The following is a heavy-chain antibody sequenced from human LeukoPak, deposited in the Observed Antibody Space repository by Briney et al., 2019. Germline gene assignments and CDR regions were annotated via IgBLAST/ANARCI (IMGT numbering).Heavy chain of an antibody. D-gene: IGHD5-18*01. J-gene: IGHJ3*02. CDR3: ARPYTPMAKGTFDI. CDR2: IKRDGSEK. CDR1: GFTFSSYW. V-gene: IGHV3-7*01. Sequence: GGSLRHSCAASGFTFSSYWMSWVRQAPGKGLEWVANIKRDGSEKYYVDSVKGRFTISRDNAKNSLYLQMNSLRAEDTAVYYCARPYTPMAKGTFDIWGQGTVVTVSS.